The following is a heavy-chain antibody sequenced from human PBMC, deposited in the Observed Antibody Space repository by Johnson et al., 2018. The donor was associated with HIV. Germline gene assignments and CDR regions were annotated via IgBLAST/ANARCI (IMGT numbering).Heavy chain of an antibody. Sequence: EQLVESGGGVVQPGRSLRLSCAASGFTFSSYAMHWVRQAPGTGLEWVSYISSSGSTIYYADSVKGRFTISRNNAKNSLYLQMNSLKTEDTAVYYCTTYTTMVTMYVEIKGGAFDIWGQGTMVTVSS. J-gene: IGHJ3*02. CDR2: ISSSGSTI. V-gene: IGHV3-48*04. CDR1: GFTFSSYA. CDR3: TTYTTMVTMYVEIKGGAFDI. D-gene: IGHD5-18*01.